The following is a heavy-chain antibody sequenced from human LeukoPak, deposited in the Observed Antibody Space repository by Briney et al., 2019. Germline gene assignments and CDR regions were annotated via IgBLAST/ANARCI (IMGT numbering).Heavy chain of an antibody. CDR2: IYYSGST. V-gene: IGHV4-39*07. D-gene: IGHD6-13*01. CDR1: GGSISSSSYY. CDR3: AISSYSSSWYAGY. J-gene: IGHJ4*02. Sequence: SETLSLTCTVSGGSISSSSYYWGWIRQPPGKGLEWIGSIYYSGSTNYNPSLKSRVTISVDTSKNQFSLKLSSVTAADTAVYYCAISSYSSSWYAGYWGQGTLVTVSS.